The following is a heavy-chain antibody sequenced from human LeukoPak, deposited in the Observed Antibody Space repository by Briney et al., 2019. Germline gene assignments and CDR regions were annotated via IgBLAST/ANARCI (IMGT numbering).Heavy chain of an antibody. CDR1: GFTFSSYG. Sequence: GGSLRLSCAASGFTFSSYGMHWVRQAPGKGLEWVAVISYDGSNKYYADSVKGRFTISRDNAKNSLYLQMNSLRAEDTAVYYCARDMYYDILTGYSYETDYWGQGTLVTVSS. J-gene: IGHJ4*02. CDR3: ARDMYYDILTGYSYETDY. V-gene: IGHV3-30*03. D-gene: IGHD3-9*01. CDR2: ISYDGSNK.